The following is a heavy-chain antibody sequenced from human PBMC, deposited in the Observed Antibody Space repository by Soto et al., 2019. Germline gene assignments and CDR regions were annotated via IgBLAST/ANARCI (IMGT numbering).Heavy chain of an antibody. CDR1: GDSISTSAYY. V-gene: IGHV4-39*01. CDR3: ARHPLRGFGMPY. Sequence: QLQLQESGPGLVKPSETLSRSCVVSGDSISTSAYYWGWIRQPPGKGLQWIGSIDYSGNTYCNPSLKRRVTISVHTSKNQFSLTVNSVKASDTAFYYGARHPLRGFGMPYWGQGTLVTVSS. J-gene: IGHJ4*02. CDR2: IDYSGNT. D-gene: IGHD3-10*01.